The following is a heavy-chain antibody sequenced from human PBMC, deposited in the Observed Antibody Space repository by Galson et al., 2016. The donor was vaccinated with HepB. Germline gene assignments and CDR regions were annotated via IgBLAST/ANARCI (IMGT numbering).Heavy chain of an antibody. CDR1: GGSVTTNGYY. Sequence: TLSLTCTVSGGSVTTNGYYWNWIRQFPGKGLEFIGYTYHTGVTYYNPSLKSRVSISLDTSKNQFSLRLTSVTAADTAVYFCARDHRSRTIAGSGAQYIYYGLDVWGQRTTVTVSS. CDR2: TYHTGVT. V-gene: IGHV4-31*03. CDR3: ARDHRSRTIAGSGAQYIYYGLDV. J-gene: IGHJ6*02. D-gene: IGHD1-7*01.